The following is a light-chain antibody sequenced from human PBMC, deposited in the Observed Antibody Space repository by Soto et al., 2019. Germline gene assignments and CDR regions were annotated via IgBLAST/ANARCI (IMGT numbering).Light chain of an antibody. V-gene: IGKV3-20*01. J-gene: IGKJ2*01. CDR2: GAS. CDR3: QHYGSSPYP. CDR1: QSVSTSS. Sequence: EIVLTQSPGTLSLSPGERATLSCRASQSVSTSSLAWYQQKPGQAPRLLIYGASSRATGIPDRVSGSGSGAAFPLSISRLEPEDFAMYYCQHYGSSPYPFGQGTKLAIK.